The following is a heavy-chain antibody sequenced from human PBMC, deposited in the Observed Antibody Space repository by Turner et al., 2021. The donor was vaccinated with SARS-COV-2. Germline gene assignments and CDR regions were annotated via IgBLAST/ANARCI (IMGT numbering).Heavy chain of an antibody. CDR1: EFTFSTYW. CDR2: IDQDNSEQ. CDR3: ASGSGWLIDY. Sequence: EVKLVESGVRLVQPGESLRLSCVASEFTFSTYWMNWVRQAPGKAPEWVANIDQDNSEQNYVDSVRGRFTISRDNAKNSLYLQMNSLRAVDTAVYYCASGSGWLIDYWGQGTLVTVSS. V-gene: IGHV3-7*01. J-gene: IGHJ4*02. D-gene: IGHD6-13*01.